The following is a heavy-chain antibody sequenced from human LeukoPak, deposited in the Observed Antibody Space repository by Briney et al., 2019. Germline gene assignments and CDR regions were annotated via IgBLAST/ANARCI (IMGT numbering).Heavy chain of an antibody. V-gene: IGHV5-51*01. D-gene: IGHD5-18*01. CDR2: IYPADSDT. CDR3: ARLLSHSYGPNRYFDY. Sequence: GESLKISCKGSGYRFTNYWIGWVRQMPGKGLEWMGVIYPADSDTRYNPSFQGQVTISADRSFSTAYLQWSSLKASDTAMYYCARLLSHSYGPNRYFDYWGQGTLVTVSS. J-gene: IGHJ4*02. CDR1: GYRFTNYW.